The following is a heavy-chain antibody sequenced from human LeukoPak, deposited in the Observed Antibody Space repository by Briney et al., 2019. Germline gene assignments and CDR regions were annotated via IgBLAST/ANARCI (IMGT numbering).Heavy chain of an antibody. J-gene: IGHJ6*03. D-gene: IGHD5-18*01. Sequence: PSETLSLTCTVSGGSISTSYVWGWIRQPPGKGLEWIGSIYYSGTTYYNPSLKSRVTISVYTSKNQFSLKLSSVTAADTAVYYCARHSDGYPNYYYYYYVDVWGKGTTVTVSS. CDR1: GGSISTSYV. CDR2: IYYSGTT. CDR3: ARHSDGYPNYYYYYYVDV. V-gene: IGHV4-39*01.